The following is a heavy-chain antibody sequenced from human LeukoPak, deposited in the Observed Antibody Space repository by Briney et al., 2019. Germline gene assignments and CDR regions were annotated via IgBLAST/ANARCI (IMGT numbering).Heavy chain of an antibody. CDR2: IYSGGSI. V-gene: IGHV3-53*01. D-gene: IGHD5-18*01. CDR1: GFTVSSNY. CDR3: ASGKETSMAQGY. J-gene: IGHJ4*02. Sequence: GGSLRLSCAVSGFTVSSNYMTWVRQAPGKGPEWVSVIYSGGSIYYADSVKGRFTISRDISKNTVDLQLNSLRAEDTAVYYCASGKETSMAQGYWGQGTLVTVSS.